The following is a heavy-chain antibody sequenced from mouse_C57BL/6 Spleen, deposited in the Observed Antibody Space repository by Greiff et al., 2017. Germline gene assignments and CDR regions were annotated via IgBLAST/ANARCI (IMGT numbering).Heavy chain of an antibody. CDR1: GYTFTDYY. CDR3: ARYGNDGYYSYYFDY. CDR2: IFPGSGST. Sequence: QVQLKESGPELVKPGASVKISCKASGYTFTDYYINWVKQRPGQGLEWIGWIFPGSGSTYYNEKFKGKATLTVDKSSSTAYMLLSSLTSEDSAVYFCARYGNDGYYSYYFDYWGQGTTLTVSS. D-gene: IGHD2-3*01. V-gene: IGHV1-75*01. J-gene: IGHJ2*01.